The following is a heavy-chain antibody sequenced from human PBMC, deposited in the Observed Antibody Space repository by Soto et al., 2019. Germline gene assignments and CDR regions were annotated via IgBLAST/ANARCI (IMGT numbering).Heavy chain of an antibody. J-gene: IGHJ3*02. CDR1: GGSISSGGYY. CDR3: ARGDDYGDYRGAFDI. Sequence: QVQLQESGPGLVKPSQTLSLTCTVSGGSISSGGYYWSWIRQHPGKGLEWIGYIYYSGSTYYNPSLKSRVTTSVDTSKNQFSLKLSSVTAADTAVYYCARGDDYGDYRGAFDIWGQGTMVTVSS. CDR2: IYYSGST. V-gene: IGHV4-31*03. D-gene: IGHD4-17*01.